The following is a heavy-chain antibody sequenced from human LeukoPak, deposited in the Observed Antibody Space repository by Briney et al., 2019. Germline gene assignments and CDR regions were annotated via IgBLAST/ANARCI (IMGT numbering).Heavy chain of an antibody. CDR2: IYYSGTT. D-gene: IGHD3-10*01. Sequence: TSETLSLTCTVSGGSISSSSYYWGWIRQSPGKGLEWIGNIYYSGTTYYNPSLRSRVTISIDTSKNQFSLKLSSVTAADTAVYYCTRRRGITHNWFDPWGQGTLVTVSS. CDR1: GGSISSSSYY. V-gene: IGHV4-39*01. CDR3: TRRRGITHNWFDP. J-gene: IGHJ5*02.